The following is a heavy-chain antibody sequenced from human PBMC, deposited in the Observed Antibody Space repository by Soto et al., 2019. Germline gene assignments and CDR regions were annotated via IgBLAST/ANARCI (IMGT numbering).Heavy chain of an antibody. D-gene: IGHD2-2*02. Sequence: EVQLVGSGGGLVKPGGSLRLSCAASGFTFSIYSMVWVRQAPGRGLEWVSSISSSSSHTYYADSVKARFTISRDNAKNSLYLQMNSLRADDSAVYYCARHADTCMVSNRFDPWGQGTLVTVSS. CDR3: ARHADTCMVSNRFDP. V-gene: IGHV3-21*01. CDR2: ISSSSSHT. J-gene: IGHJ5*02. CDR1: GFTFSIYS.